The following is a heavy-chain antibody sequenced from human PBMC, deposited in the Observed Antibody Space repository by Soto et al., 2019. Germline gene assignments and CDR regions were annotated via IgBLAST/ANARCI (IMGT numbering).Heavy chain of an antibody. CDR2: ISGSGGST. J-gene: IGHJ3*02. CDR3: AKPSTYYYDSSGYWDAFDI. V-gene: IGHV3-23*01. D-gene: IGHD3-22*01. CDR1: GFTFSSYA. Sequence: VQLLESGGGLVQPGGSLRLSCAASGFTFSSYAMSWVRQAPGKGLEWVSAISGSGGSTYYADSVKGRFTISRDNSKNTLYLQMNSLRAEDTAVYYCAKPSTYYYDSSGYWDAFDIWGQGTMVTVSS.